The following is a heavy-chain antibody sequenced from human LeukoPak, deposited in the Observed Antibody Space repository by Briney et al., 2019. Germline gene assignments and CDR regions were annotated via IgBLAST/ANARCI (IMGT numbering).Heavy chain of an antibody. D-gene: IGHD3-22*01. Sequence: GGSLRLSCAASGFTFSSYAMSWVRQAPGKGLEWVSAISGSGGSTYYADSVKGRFTISRDNSKNTLYLQMNSLRAEDTAVYYCAKEGMNYDSSGRTYFDYWGQGTLVTVSS. CDR1: GFTFSSYA. J-gene: IGHJ4*02. CDR2: ISGSGGST. CDR3: AKEGMNYDSSGRTYFDY. V-gene: IGHV3-23*01.